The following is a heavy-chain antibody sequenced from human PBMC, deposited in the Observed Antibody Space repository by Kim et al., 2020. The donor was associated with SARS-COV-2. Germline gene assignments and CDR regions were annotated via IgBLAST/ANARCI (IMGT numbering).Heavy chain of an antibody. Sequence: GGSLRLSCAASGFTFGDYAMHWVRQAPGKGLEWVSGISWNSGSIGYADSVKGRFTISRVNAKNSLYLQMNSLRAEDTALYYCAKDGGAGDYYYGMDVWGQGTTVTVSS. CDR3: AKDGGAGDYYYGMDV. J-gene: IGHJ6*02. D-gene: IGHD1-26*01. V-gene: IGHV3-9*01. CDR2: ISWNSGSI. CDR1: GFTFGDYA.